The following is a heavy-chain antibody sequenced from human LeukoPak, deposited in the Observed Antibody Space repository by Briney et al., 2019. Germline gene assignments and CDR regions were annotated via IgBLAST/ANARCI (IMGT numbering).Heavy chain of an antibody. Sequence: PGGSLRLSCAASGFTFSTYVVNWVRQAPGKGLEWVSAISGSGGNTYYADTVSGRFTISRDNSKNTLYLQMNSLRAEDTAVYYCARDPTYYYGSGSYNAAFDIWGQGTMVTVSS. J-gene: IGHJ3*02. CDR3: ARDPTYYYGSGSYNAAFDI. V-gene: IGHV3-23*01. CDR1: GFTFSTYV. D-gene: IGHD3-10*01. CDR2: ISGSGGNT.